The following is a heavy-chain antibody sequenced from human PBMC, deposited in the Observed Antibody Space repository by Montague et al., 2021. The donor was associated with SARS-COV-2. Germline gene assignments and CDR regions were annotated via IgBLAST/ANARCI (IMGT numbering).Heavy chain of an antibody. J-gene: IGHJ2*01. D-gene: IGHD3-22*01. V-gene: IGHV4-34*01. CDR2: VNHSGST. Sequence: SETLSLTCAVHGGSFSDYYWSWIRQPPGKGLEWIGEVNHSGSTNYNPSLKSRVTISVDTSKNQFSLKLSSVTAADTAVYYCARGAPSFRMIGVVVTGAGWYFDVWGRGTLVTVSS. CDR3: ARGAPSFRMIGVVVTGAGWYFDV. CDR1: GGSFSDYY.